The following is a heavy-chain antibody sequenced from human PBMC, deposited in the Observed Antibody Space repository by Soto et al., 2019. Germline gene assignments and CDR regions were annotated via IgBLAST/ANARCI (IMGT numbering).Heavy chain of an antibody. D-gene: IGHD3-22*01. Sequence: GASVKVSCKASGGTFSSYAITWVRQAPGQGLEWMGGIIPIFGTANYAQKFQGRVTITADKSTSTAYMELSSLRSEDTAVYYCARGATSNYHDSSRYLPTRRFDTWGQGTLVTVSS. CDR3: ARGATSNYHDSSRYLPTRRFDT. CDR1: GGTFSSYA. CDR2: IIPIFGTA. V-gene: IGHV1-69*06. J-gene: IGHJ5*02.